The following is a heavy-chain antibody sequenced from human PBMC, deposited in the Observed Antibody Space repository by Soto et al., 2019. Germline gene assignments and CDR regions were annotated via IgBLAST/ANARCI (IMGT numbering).Heavy chain of an antibody. D-gene: IGHD7-27*01. V-gene: IGHV3-33*01. CDR1: GFIFSSFG. J-gene: IGHJ4*02. CDR3: VRDLLGSGGHFDY. CDR2: IWYDGSNT. Sequence: GGSLRLSCAASGFIFSSFGMHWVRQAPGKGLEWVAHIWYDGSNTYYADSVKGRFTISRDNSRNTVYLQMNSLRAEDTAVYHCVRDLLGSGGHFDYWGQGTPVTVSS.